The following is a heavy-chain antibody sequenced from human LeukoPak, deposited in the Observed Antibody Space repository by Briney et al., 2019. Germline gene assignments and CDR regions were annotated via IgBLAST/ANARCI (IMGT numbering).Heavy chain of an antibody. CDR1: GFTFSRYW. J-gene: IGHJ5*02. D-gene: IGHD3-10*01. Sequence: GGSLRLSCAASGFTFSRYWMSWVRQAPGKGLEWVANIKQDGSEKYYVDSVKGRFTISRDNAKNSLYLQMNSLRAEDTAVYYCARDNVENYYGSGAEDWFDPWGQGTLVTVSS. CDR2: IKQDGSEK. V-gene: IGHV3-7*01. CDR3: ARDNVENYYGSGAEDWFDP.